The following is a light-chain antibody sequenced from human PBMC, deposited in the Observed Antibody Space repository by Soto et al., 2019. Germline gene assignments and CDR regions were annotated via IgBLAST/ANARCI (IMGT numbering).Light chain of an antibody. Sequence: ELALTQSPGSLSLSPGEIATLSCRASQSFSSSYLAWYQQKPGQAPRLVIYGASSRATGIPDRFSGSGAGTDFILTISRLEPDDSSVYYCQQYGSSPPGTLGQGTKVDIK. CDR1: QSFSSSY. J-gene: IGKJ1*01. CDR2: GAS. CDR3: QQYGSSPPGT. V-gene: IGKV3-20*01.